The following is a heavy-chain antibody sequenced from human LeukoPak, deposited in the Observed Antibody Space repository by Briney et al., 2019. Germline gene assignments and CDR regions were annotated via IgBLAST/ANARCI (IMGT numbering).Heavy chain of an antibody. Sequence: GASVKVSCKVSGYTLTELSMHWVRQAPGKGLEWMGGFDPEDGETIYAQNFQGRVTMTEDKSTDTAYMELSSLRSEDTAVYYCATTRRYCSSSTCSRFGPWGQGTLVTVSS. CDR3: ATTRRYCSSSTCSRFGP. CDR2: FDPEDGET. V-gene: IGHV1-24*01. CDR1: GYTLTELS. D-gene: IGHD2-2*01. J-gene: IGHJ5*02.